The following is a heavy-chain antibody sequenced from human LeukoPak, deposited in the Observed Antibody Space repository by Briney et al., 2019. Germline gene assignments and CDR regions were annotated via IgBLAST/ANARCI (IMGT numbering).Heavy chain of an antibody. CDR1: GFTFDYYW. D-gene: IGHD3-22*01. J-gene: IGHJ4*02. CDR3: VVWGEDRSGHRFDF. CDR2: INTDGSNT. V-gene: IGHV3-74*01. Sequence: GGSLRLSCAASGFTFDYYWMHWVRQAPGEGLMWVSRINTDGSNTHYADSVKGRFTISRDNAKNTLYLQMNGLRVEDTAVYYCVVWGEDRSGHRFDFWGQGTLVTVSS.